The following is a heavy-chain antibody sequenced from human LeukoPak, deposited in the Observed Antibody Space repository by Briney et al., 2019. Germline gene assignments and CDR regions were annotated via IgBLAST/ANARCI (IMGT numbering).Heavy chain of an antibody. D-gene: IGHD6-19*01. CDR2: ISAYNGNT. CDR1: GYTITSYG. J-gene: IGHJ4*02. V-gene: IGHV1-18*01. CDR3: ARDRGIAVAGTETPVDY. Sequence: ASVKVSCKASGYTITSYGISWVRQAPGQGLEWMGWISAYNGNTNYAQKLQGRVTMTTDTSTSTAYMELRSLRSDDTAVYYCARDRGIAVAGTETPVDYWGQGTLVTVSS.